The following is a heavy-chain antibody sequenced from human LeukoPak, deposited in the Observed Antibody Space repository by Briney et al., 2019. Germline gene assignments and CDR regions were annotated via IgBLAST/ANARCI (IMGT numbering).Heavy chain of an antibody. CDR1: GGSFSGYY. V-gene: IGHV4-34*01. CDR3: ARGDEQGYCSGGSCFPFDY. CDR2: INHSGST. Sequence: PSGTLSLTCAVYGGSFSGYYWSWIRQPPGKGLEWIGEINHSGSTNYNPSLKSRVTISVDTSKNQFSLKLSSVTAADTAVYYCARGDEQGYCSGGSCFPFDYWGQGTLVTVSS. D-gene: IGHD2-15*01. J-gene: IGHJ4*02.